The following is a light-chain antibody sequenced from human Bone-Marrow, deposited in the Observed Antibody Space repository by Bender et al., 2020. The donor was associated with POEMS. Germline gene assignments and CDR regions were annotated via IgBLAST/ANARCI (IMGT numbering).Light chain of an antibody. Sequence: SYELTQPPSASVSPGQTARIPCSGDALSRKYISWYQQKPGQAPVLVIYEDNRRPSGIPERFSGSTSGTKATLTISGAQVEDEADYYCYSIDRARTQGGVFGGGTKLTVL. CDR2: EDN. J-gene: IGLJ2*01. CDR3: YSIDRARTQGGV. CDR1: ALSRKY. V-gene: IGLV3-10*01.